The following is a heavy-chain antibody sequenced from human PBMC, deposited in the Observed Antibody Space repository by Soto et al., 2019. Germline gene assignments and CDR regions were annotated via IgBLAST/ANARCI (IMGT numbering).Heavy chain of an antibody. J-gene: IGHJ6*02. CDR1: GGSISSYY. CDR2: IYYSGST. CDR3: ARDFYYYGMDV. V-gene: IGHV4-59*01. Sequence: SETLSLTCTVSGGSISSYYWSWIRQPPGKGLEWIGYIYYSGSTNYNPSLKSRVTISVDTSKNQFSLKLSSVTAADTAVYHCARDFYYYGMDVWGQGTTVTAP.